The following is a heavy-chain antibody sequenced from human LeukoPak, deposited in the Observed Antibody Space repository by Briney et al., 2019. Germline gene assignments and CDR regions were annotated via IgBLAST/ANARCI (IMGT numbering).Heavy chain of an antibody. J-gene: IGHJ4*02. Sequence: GRSLRLSCAASVFTFSIFGMHWVRQAPGKGLEWVAVIWYDGSTTFYADSVKGRFTISRDNSKNTLYLQMNGLRAEDTALYYCARGYCSSTSCYFDYWGQGTLVTVSS. V-gene: IGHV3-33*01. CDR3: ARGYCSSTSCYFDY. CDR1: VFTFSIFG. CDR2: IWYDGSTT. D-gene: IGHD2-2*01.